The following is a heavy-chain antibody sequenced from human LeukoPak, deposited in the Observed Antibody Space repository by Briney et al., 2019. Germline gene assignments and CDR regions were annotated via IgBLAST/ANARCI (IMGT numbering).Heavy chain of an antibody. CDR1: GYSISSGYY. CDR2: IYHSGST. V-gene: IGHV4-38-2*02. Sequence: PSETLSLTCTVSGYSISSGYYWGWIRQPPGKGLEWIGSIYHSGSTYYNPSLKSRVTISVDTSKNQFSLKLSSVTAADTAVYYCAREDFAYYSSSHWGQGTLVTVSS. D-gene: IGHD6-13*01. CDR3: AREDFAYYSSSH. J-gene: IGHJ4*02.